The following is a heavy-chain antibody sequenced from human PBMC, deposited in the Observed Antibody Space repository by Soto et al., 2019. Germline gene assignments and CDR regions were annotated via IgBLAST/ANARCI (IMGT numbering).Heavy chain of an antibody. CDR3: ARARGWFGELSAFGY. D-gene: IGHD3-10*01. CDR2: IYYSGST. Sequence: ASETLSLTCTVSGGSISSGGYYWSWIRQHPGKGLEWIGYIYYSGSTYYNPSLKSRVTISVDTSKNQFSLKLSSVTAADTAVYNCARARGWFGELSAFGYWAQRTIVTVSS. J-gene: IGHJ4*02. V-gene: IGHV4-31*03. CDR1: GGSISSGGYY.